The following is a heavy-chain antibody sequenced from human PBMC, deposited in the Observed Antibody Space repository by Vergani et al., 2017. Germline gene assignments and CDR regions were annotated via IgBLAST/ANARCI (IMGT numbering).Heavy chain of an antibody. D-gene: IGHD3-10*01. J-gene: IGHJ4*02. CDR1: GFTFSKFY. CDR3: ARDSFLWFGEGIDY. Sequence: EVQLLQSEGAVVQPGGSLRLSCATSGFTFSKFYMSWVRQAPGKGLEWVANINQDGSEKYFVDSLKGRFTISRDNARSSLYLQMNSLRAEDTAVYYCARDSFLWFGEGIDYWGQGTLVTVSS. V-gene: IGHV3-7*01. CDR2: INQDGSEK.